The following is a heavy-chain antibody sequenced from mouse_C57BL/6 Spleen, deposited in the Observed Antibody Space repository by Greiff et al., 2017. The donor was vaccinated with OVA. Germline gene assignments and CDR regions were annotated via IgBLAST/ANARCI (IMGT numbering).Heavy chain of an antibody. V-gene: IGHV7-3*01. Sequence: EVKLVESGGGLVQPGGSLSLSCAASGFTFTDYYMSWVRQPPGKALEWLGFIRNKANGYTTEYSASVKGRFTISRDNSQSILYLQMNALRAEDSATYYCARYKGGSSPYAMDYWGQGTSVTVSS. CDR1: GFTFTDYY. CDR3: ARYKGGSSPYAMDY. D-gene: IGHD1-1*01. CDR2: IRNKANGYTT. J-gene: IGHJ4*01.